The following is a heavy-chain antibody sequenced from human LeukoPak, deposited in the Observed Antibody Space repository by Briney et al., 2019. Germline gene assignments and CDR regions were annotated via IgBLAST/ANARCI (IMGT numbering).Heavy chain of an antibody. Sequence: PSETLSLTCTASGGSINNYYWSWIRQPAGKGLEWIGRIYTRGSTNYNPSLKSRVTMSVDTSKNQFSLKLSSVTAADTAVYYCARGRYCSADICSGGDAFDIWGQGTMVSVSS. J-gene: IGHJ3*02. D-gene: IGHD2-15*01. CDR3: ARGRYCSADICSGGDAFDI. CDR2: IYTRGST. V-gene: IGHV4-4*07. CDR1: GGSINNYY.